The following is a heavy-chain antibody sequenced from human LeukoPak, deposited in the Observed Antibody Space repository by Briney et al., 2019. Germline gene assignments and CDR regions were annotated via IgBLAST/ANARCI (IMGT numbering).Heavy chain of an antibody. V-gene: IGHV3-30-3*01. J-gene: IGHJ6*02. Sequence: GGSLRLSCAASGFTFSSYAMRWVRQAPGKGLEWVTVISYDGSNKYYADSVKGRFTISRDNSKNTLYLQMNSLRAEDTAVYYCARGPYYDILTGSPLYYGMDVWGQVTTVTVS. CDR1: GFTFSSYA. CDR3: ARGPYYDILTGSPLYYGMDV. D-gene: IGHD3-9*01. CDR2: ISYDGSNK.